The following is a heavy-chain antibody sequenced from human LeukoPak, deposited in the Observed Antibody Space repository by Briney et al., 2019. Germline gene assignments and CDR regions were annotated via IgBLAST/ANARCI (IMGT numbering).Heavy chain of an antibody. CDR1: GGSISSSSYY. CDR3: ARDNARELLPD. J-gene: IGHJ4*02. CDR2: IYHTGST. D-gene: IGHD1-26*01. V-gene: IGHV4-39*07. Sequence: SETLSLTCTVSGGSISSSSYYWGWIRQPPGKGLEWIGSIYHTGSTNYNPSLRGRVTISVDKSKNQFSLRLNSVTAADTAVYYCARDNARELLPDWGQGTLVTVSS.